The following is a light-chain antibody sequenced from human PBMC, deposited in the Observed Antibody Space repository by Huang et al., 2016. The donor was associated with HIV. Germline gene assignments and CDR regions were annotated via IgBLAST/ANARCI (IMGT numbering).Light chain of an antibody. V-gene: IGKV1-6*02. Sequence: AIQLTQSPSSRSASLGDRIVITCRASQDIGMSLAWYQQRPGQAPKLIIFGVSSLQTGVPSRFSGDGSGMLFTLTITGLQSEDFATYYCQQLHSYPATFGGGSGVEI. CDR2: GVS. CDR1: QDIGMS. J-gene: IGKJ4*02. CDR3: QQLHSYPAT.